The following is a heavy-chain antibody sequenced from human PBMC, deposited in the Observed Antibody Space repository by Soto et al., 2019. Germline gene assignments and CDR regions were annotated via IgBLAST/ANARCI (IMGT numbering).Heavy chain of an antibody. D-gene: IGHD1-26*01. Sequence: SETLSLTCAVYGGSFSGYYWSWIRQPPGKGLEWIGEINHSGSTNYNPSLNSRVTISVDTAKNQFSLKLTSVTAADTAVYYCARGFRTTGGWFDAWGQGALVTVSS. V-gene: IGHV4-34*01. CDR2: INHSGST. CDR3: ARGFRTTGGWFDA. J-gene: IGHJ5*02. CDR1: GGSFSGYY.